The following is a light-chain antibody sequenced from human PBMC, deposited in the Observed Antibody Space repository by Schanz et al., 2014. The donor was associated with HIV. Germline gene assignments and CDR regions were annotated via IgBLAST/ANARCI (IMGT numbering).Light chain of an antibody. V-gene: IGLV2-14*01. CDR1: SSDIGDDNY. CDR3: CSYAGSYTFGV. Sequence: QSALTQPASVSGSPGQSITLSCAGSSSDIGDDNYVSWYQQHPGKAPKLMIYEVTKRPSGVSYRFSGSKSGNTASLTISGLQSEDEADYYCCSYAGSYTFGVFGGGTKLTVL. J-gene: IGLJ2*01. CDR2: EVT.